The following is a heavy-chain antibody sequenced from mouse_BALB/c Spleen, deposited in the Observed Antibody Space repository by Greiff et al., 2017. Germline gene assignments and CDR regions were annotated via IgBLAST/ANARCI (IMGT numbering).Heavy chain of an antibody. J-gene: IGHJ4*01. V-gene: IGHV1-9*01. CDR3: AAYYRCLYAMDY. CDR1: GYTFSSYW. Sequence: QVQLQQSGAELMKPGASVKISCKATGYTFSSYWIEWVKQRPGHGLEWIGEILPGSGSTNYNEKFKGKATFTADTSSNTAYMQLSSLTSEDSAVYYCAAYYRCLYAMDYWGQGTSVTVSS. CDR2: ILPGSGST. D-gene: IGHD2-14*01.